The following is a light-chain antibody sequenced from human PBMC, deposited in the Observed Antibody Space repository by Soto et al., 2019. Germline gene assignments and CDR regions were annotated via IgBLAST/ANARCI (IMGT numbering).Light chain of an antibody. CDR1: QRGSGY. CDR2: DAS. Sequence: SPSALSLKKGERATLSCRASQRGSGYLAWYQQKPGQAPRLLIYDASKRATGIPARFSGSGFGTDFTLTLSFLGPEGFRGYCCQRGILMRTFG. V-gene: IGKV3-11*01. CDR3: QRGILMRT. J-gene: IGKJ2*02.